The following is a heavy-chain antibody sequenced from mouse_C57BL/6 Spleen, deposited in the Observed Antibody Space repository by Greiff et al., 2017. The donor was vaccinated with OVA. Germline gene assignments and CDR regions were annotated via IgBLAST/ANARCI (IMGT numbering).Heavy chain of an antibody. J-gene: IGHJ4*01. CDR3: ARHGEGYAMDY. CDR2: ISGGGGNT. V-gene: IGHV5-9*01. Sequence: EVMLVESGGGLVKPGGSLKLSCAASGFTFSSYTMSWVRQTPEKRLEWVATISGGGGNTYYPDSVKGRFTISRDNAKNTLYLQMSSLRSEDTALYYCARHGEGYAMDYWGQGTSVTVSS. CDR1: GFTFSSYT.